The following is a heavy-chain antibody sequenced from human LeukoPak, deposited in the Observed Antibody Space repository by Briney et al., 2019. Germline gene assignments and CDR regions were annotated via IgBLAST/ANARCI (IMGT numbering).Heavy chain of an antibody. D-gene: IGHD3-3*01. Sequence: GGSLRLSCAASKFTFSSYSMNWVRQAPGKGLEWVSYITNSGNSKSYADSVKGRFTISRDNTKNSLYLQMSGLRAEDTAVYYCARGFSGDWYFDLWGRGTLVTVSS. CDR1: KFTFSSYS. CDR3: ARGFSGDWYFDL. J-gene: IGHJ2*01. V-gene: IGHV3-48*01. CDR2: ITNSGNSK.